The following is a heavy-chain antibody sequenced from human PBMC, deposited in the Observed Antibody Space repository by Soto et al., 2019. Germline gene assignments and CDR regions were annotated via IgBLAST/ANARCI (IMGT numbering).Heavy chain of an antibody. CDR1: GFTFSSYG. CDR3: AKDRAGTSYYYYGMDV. CDR2: ISYDGSNK. D-gene: IGHD6-19*01. V-gene: IGHV3-30*18. J-gene: IGHJ6*02. Sequence: GGSLRLSCAASGFTFSSYGMHWFRQAPGKGLEWVAVISYDGSNKYYADSVKGRFTISRDNSKNTLYLQMNSLRAEDTAVYYCAKDRAGTSYYYYGMDVWGQGTTVTVSS.